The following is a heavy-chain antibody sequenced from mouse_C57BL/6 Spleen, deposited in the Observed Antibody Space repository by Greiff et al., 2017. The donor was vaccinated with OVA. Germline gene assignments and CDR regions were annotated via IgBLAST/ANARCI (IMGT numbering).Heavy chain of an antibody. CDR3: ARPYGSSPAWFAY. Sequence: EVQGVESGGGLVKPGGSLKLSCAASGFTFSDYGMHWVRQAPEKGLEWVAYISSGSSTIYYADTVKGRFTISRDNAKNTLFLQMTSLRSEDTAMYYCARPYGSSPAWFAYWGQGTLVTVSA. CDR1: GFTFSDYG. V-gene: IGHV5-17*01. J-gene: IGHJ3*01. CDR2: ISSGSSTI. D-gene: IGHD1-1*01.